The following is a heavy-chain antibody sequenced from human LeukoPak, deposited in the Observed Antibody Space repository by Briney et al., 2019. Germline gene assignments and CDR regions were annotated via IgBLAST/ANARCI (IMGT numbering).Heavy chain of an antibody. Sequence: ASVKVSCKASGGTFSSYAISWVRQAPGKGLEWMGGFDPEDGETIYAQKFQGRVTRTEDTSTDTAYMELSSLRSEDTAVYYCATGPYTDYSSGWTVDYWGQGTLVTVSS. CDR3: ATGPYTDYSSGWTVDY. CDR2: FDPEDGET. V-gene: IGHV1-24*01. CDR1: GGTFSSYA. J-gene: IGHJ4*02. D-gene: IGHD6-19*01.